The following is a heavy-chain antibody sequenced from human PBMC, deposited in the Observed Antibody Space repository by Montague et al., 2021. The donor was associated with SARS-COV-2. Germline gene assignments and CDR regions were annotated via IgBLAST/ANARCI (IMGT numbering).Heavy chain of an antibody. Sequence: SETLSLTCSVSGGSIGGYYWSWLRQPPGKGLEWIGHIHYSGTKPSTPPSKSRVPISIDTPKTQFPLNLSTVTAADTAVYYCARSLDPSGTYYLPYWGQGTLVTVSS. CDR2: IHYSGTK. CDR3: ARSLDPSGTYYLPY. J-gene: IGHJ4*02. CDR1: GGSIGGYY. D-gene: IGHD3-10*01. V-gene: IGHV4-59*01.